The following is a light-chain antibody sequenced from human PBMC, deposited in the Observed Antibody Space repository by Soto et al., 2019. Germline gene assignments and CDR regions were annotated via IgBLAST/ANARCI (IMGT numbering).Light chain of an antibody. J-gene: IGKJ1*01. V-gene: IGKV1-27*01. CDR3: QQFDSAPQT. Sequence: DIQMTQSPSSLSASVGDRVTITCRASQGIRHYLAWYQQKPGKVPKLLIYEASNLQSGVPSRFRGSGSGTLFTLTISSLQPEDVATYYCQQFDSAPQTFGQGTKVDIK. CDR1: QGIRHY. CDR2: EAS.